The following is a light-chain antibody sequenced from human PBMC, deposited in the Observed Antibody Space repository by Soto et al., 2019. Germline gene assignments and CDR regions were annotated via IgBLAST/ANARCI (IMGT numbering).Light chain of an antibody. CDR3: SSYTSSSTYV. Sequence: QSVLTQPASVSGSPGQSIAISCTGTSSDVGGYNHVSWYQQHPGKAPKLMIYDVSNRPSGVSNRFSGSKSGNTASLTISGFQAEDEADYYCSSYTSSSTYVFGTGTKLTVL. J-gene: IGLJ1*01. CDR1: SSDVGGYNH. V-gene: IGLV2-14*01. CDR2: DVS.